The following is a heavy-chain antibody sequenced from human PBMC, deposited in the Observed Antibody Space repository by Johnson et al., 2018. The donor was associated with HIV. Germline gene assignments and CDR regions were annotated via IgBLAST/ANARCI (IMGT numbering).Heavy chain of an antibody. J-gene: IGHJ3*02. CDR1: GFTFSSYG. Sequence: QVQLVESGGGVVQPGRSLRLSCAASGFTFSSYGMHWVRQAPGKGLEWVSVIYSGGSTYYADSVKGRFTISRDNSKNTLYLQRNSLRAEDTAVCYCASGPTPGVAARGAFDIWGQGTMVTVSS. D-gene: IGHD6-6*01. CDR2: IYSGGST. CDR3: ASGPTPGVAARGAFDI. V-gene: IGHV3-NL1*01.